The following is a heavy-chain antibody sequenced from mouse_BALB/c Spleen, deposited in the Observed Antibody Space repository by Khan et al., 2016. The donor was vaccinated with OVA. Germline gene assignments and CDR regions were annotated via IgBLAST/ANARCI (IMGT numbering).Heavy chain of an antibody. CDR2: ISTYYGDA. CDR3: ARDSSGEEFAY. D-gene: IGHD3-2*01. Sequence: QVQLQQSGAELVRPGVSVKISCKGSGYTFTDYGIHWVKQSHAKSLEWIGVISTYYGDASYNQKFKGKATMTVDKSSSTAYMELARLTSEDSAIYYCARDSSGEEFAYWGQGTLVTVSA. CDR1: GYTFTDYG. V-gene: IGHV1S137*01. J-gene: IGHJ3*01.